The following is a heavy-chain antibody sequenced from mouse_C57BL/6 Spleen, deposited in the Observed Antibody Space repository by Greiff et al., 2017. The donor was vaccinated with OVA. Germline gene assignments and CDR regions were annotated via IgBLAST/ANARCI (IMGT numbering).Heavy chain of an antibody. CDR2: IDPSDSYT. J-gene: IGHJ2*01. D-gene: IGHD2-1*01. CDR3: ARSEGLYGNYGFDY. V-gene: IGHV1-69*01. Sequence: QVQLKQPGAELVMPGASVKLSCKASGYTFTSYWMHWVKQRPGQGLEWIGEIDPSDSYTNYNQKFKGKSTLTVDKSSSTAYMQLSSLTSEDSAVYYCARSEGLYGNYGFDYWGQGTTLTVSS. CDR1: GYTFTSYW.